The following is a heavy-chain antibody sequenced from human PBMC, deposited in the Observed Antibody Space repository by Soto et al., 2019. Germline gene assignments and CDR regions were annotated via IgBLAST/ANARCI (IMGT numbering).Heavy chain of an antibody. Sequence: SETLSLTCTVSGGSISSNYWTWIRQPPGKGLEWIGYVYNSGSTNYNPSLKSRVTISEDTSKSQFSLKVNSMTAADTAVYYCARYRREAIAGYTLDNWGQGILVTVSS. V-gene: IGHV4-59*01. D-gene: IGHD1-1*01. CDR1: GGSISSNY. CDR2: VYNSGST. J-gene: IGHJ4*02. CDR3: ARYRREAIAGYTLDN.